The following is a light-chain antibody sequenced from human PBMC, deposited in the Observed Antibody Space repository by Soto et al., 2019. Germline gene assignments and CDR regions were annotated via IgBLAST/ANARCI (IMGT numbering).Light chain of an antibody. CDR1: SSDVGGYNY. CDR3: SSYTSSSPYV. J-gene: IGLJ1*01. V-gene: IGLV2-14*01. Sequence: SVLAQPASLSGSPGQSITISRPGTSSDVGGYNYVSWYQQHPGKAPKLMIYDVSNRPSGVSNRFSGSKSGNTASLTISGLQAEDEAAYYCSSYTSSSPYVFGTGTKVTVL. CDR2: DVS.